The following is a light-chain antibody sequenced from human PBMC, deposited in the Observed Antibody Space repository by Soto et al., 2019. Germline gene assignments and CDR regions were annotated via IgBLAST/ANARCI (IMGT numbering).Light chain of an antibody. Sequence: EIVLTQSPGTLSLSPGERATLSCRASQSVSSSYLAWYQQKPGQAPRLLIYGASSRATAIPDRFSGSGSGTDFTLTISRLEPEDFAVYYCQQGYTFGQGTKLEIK. J-gene: IGKJ2*01. V-gene: IGKV3-20*01. CDR2: GAS. CDR1: QSVSSSY. CDR3: QQGYT.